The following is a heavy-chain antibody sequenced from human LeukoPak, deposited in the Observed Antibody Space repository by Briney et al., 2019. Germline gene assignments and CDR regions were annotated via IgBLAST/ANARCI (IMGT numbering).Heavy chain of an antibody. J-gene: IGHJ6*03. Sequence: GGSLRLSCAASGFTFSSYAMSWVPQAPGKGLEWVSAISGSGGSTYYADSVKGRFTISRDNSKNTLYLQMNSLRAEDTAVYYCAKSVYSSGWYGRDYYYYYMDVWGKGTTVTVAS. D-gene: IGHD6-19*01. CDR3: AKSVYSSGWYGRDYYYYYMDV. CDR1: GFTFSSYA. V-gene: IGHV3-23*01. CDR2: ISGSGGST.